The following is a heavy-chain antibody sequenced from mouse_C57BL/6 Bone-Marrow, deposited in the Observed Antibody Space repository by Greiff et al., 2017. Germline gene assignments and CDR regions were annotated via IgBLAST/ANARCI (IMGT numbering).Heavy chain of an antibody. D-gene: IGHD1-1*01. CDR1: GYTFTSYW. J-gene: IGHJ1*03. CDR2: IHPNSGST. Sequence: QVQLQQSGAELVKPGASVKLSCKASGYTFTSYWMHWVKQRPGQGLEWIGMIHPNSGSTNYNEKFKSKATLTVDKSSSTAYMQLSSLTSEDSAVYYCARDTTVVADWYFDVWGTGTTVTVSS. CDR3: ARDTTVVADWYFDV. V-gene: IGHV1-64*01.